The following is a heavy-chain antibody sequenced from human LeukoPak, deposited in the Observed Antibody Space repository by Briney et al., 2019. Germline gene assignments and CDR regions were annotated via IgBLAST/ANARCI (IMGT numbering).Heavy chain of an antibody. CDR2: IYYSGST. CDR3: ARDSSGYYFYFDY. D-gene: IGHD3-22*01. Sequence: SETLSLTCTVSGGSISSYYWSWIRQPPGKGLEWIGCIYYSGSTNYNPSLKSRVTISVDTSKNQFSLKLSSVTAADTAVYYCARDSSGYYFYFDYWGQGTLVTVSS. V-gene: IGHV4-59*01. J-gene: IGHJ4*02. CDR1: GGSISSYY.